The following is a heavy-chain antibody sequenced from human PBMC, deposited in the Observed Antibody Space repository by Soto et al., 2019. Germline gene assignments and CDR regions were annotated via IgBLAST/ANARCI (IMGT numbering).Heavy chain of an antibody. CDR2: IYYSGST. D-gene: IGHD3-16*01. Sequence: SETLSLTCTVSGGSISSGDYYWSWIRQPPGKGLEWIGYIYYSGSTYYNPSLKSRVTISVDTSKNQFSLKLSSVTAADTAVYYCARAPGQLVGLLGPPDAFDIWGQGTMVTVSS. V-gene: IGHV4-30-4*01. CDR3: ARAPGQLVGLLGPPDAFDI. CDR1: GGSISSGDYY. J-gene: IGHJ3*02.